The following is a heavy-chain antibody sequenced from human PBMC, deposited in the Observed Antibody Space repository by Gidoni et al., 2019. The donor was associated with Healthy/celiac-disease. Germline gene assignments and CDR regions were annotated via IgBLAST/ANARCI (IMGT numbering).Heavy chain of an antibody. Sequence: QLVQSGAEVKTPGSSVKVSCKASGGTFSSYAISWVRQAPGQGLEWMGGIIPIFGTANYAQKFQGRVTITADESTSTAYMELSSLRSEDTAVYYCARGPAAYYDFWSGYFPFDYWGQGTLVTVSS. CDR2: IIPIFGTA. J-gene: IGHJ4*02. CDR3: ARGPAAYYDFWSGYFPFDY. V-gene: IGHV1-69*01. CDR1: GGTFSSYA. D-gene: IGHD3-3*01.